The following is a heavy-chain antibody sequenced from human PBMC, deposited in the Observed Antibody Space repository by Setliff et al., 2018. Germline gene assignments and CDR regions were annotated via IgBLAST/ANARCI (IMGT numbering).Heavy chain of an antibody. CDR3: ARALASAGTVYFDY. V-gene: IGHV5-51*01. J-gene: IGHJ4*02. CDR2: IYPSDSYT. D-gene: IGHD6-13*01. Sequence: GESLKISCQASGYTFTSYWIGWARQMPGKGLEWLGIIYPSDSYTTYSPSFQGQVTISADKSISTAYLQWSSLKASDTAMYYCARALASAGTVYFDYWAQGTLVTVSS. CDR1: GYTFTSYW.